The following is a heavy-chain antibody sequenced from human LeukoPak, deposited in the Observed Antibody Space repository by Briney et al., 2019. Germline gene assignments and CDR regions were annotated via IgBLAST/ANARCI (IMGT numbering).Heavy chain of an antibody. D-gene: IGHD6-19*01. CDR2: ISSSSSYI. Sequence: PGGSLRLSCAASGFTFSDYSMNWVRQAPGKGLEWVSSISSSSSYIYYADSVKGRFTISRDNAKNSLYLQMNSLRAEDTAVYYCAKFDRQWSRFFPFDYWGQGTLVTVSS. CDR3: AKFDRQWSRFFPFDY. CDR1: GFTFSDYS. V-gene: IGHV3-21*01. J-gene: IGHJ4*02.